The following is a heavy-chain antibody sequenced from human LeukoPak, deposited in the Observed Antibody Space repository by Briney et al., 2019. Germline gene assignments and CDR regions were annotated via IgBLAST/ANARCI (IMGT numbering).Heavy chain of an antibody. D-gene: IGHD2-21*02. Sequence: PGGSLRLSCAASGFTFSSYSMNWVRQAPGKGLEWVSSISSSSSYIYYADSVKGRFTISRDNAKNSLYLQMNSLRAEDTAVYYCARVRAYCGGDCYSRYYYYGMDVWGQGTTVTVSS. J-gene: IGHJ6*02. CDR2: ISSSSSYI. CDR3: ARVRAYCGGDCYSRYYYYGMDV. CDR1: GFTFSSYS. V-gene: IGHV3-21*01.